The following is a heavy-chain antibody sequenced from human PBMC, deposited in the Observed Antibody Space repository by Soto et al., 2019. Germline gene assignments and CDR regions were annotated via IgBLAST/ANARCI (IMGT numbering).Heavy chain of an antibody. CDR2: MNPNSGNT. CDR3: ARGPLAVARKGNWFDP. D-gene: IGHD6-19*01. CDR1: GYTFTSYD. Sequence: QVQLVQSGAEVKKPGASVKVSCKASGYTFTSYDINWVRQATGQGLEWMGWMNPNSGNTGYAQKFPGRVTMNRNTPISTVYMGLSSLRSEDTAVYYCARGPLAVARKGNWFDPWGQGTLVTVSS. J-gene: IGHJ5*02. V-gene: IGHV1-8*01.